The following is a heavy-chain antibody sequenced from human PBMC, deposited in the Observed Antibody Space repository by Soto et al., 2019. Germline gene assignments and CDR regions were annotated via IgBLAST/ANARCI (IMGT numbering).Heavy chain of an antibody. CDR2: IIPIFGTA. CDR3: ATALPVGPPSDY. V-gene: IGHV1-69*06. Sequence: ASVKVSCKASGGTFSSYAISWVRQAPGQGLEWMGGIIPIFGTANYAQKFQGRVTITADKTTSTAYMELSSLRSEDTAVYYCATALPVGPPSDYWGQVTLVTVSS. J-gene: IGHJ4*02. D-gene: IGHD1-26*01. CDR1: GGTFSSYA.